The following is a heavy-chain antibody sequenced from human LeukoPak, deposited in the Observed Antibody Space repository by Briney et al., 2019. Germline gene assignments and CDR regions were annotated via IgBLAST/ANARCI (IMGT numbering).Heavy chain of an antibody. D-gene: IGHD3-10*01. Sequence: GASVKVSCKASGYTFSSYGISWVRQAPGQGLEWMGWISGYTGNTNYAQNLQGRVTVTTDTSTSTAYMELRSLRSDDTALYYRARSSWFGGRSEWRWFDPWGQGTLVTVSS. CDR2: ISGYTGNT. V-gene: IGHV1-18*01. J-gene: IGHJ5*02. CDR1: GYTFSSYG. CDR3: ARSSWFGGRSEWRWFDP.